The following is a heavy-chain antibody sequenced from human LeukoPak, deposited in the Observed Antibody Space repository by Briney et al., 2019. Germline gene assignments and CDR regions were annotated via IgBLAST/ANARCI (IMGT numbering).Heavy chain of an antibody. J-gene: IGHJ4*02. CDR2: IYYSGST. V-gene: IGHV4-59*01. CDR3: ARAELPSLFDY. CDR1: GGSISSYY. Sequence: SETLSLTCTVSGGSISSYYWSWLRQPPGKGLDWIGHIYYSGSTNYNPSLKSRVTISVDTSKNQFSLKLSSVTAADTAVYYCARAELPSLFDYWGQGTLVTVSS. D-gene: IGHD1-7*01.